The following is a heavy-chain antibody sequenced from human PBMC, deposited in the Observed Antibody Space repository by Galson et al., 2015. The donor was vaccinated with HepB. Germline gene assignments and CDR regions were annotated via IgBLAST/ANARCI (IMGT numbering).Heavy chain of an antibody. D-gene: IGHD4/OR15-4a*01. CDR1: GLTFSSYT. CDR2: ISTNGATI. Sequence: SLRLSCAASGLTFSSYTMSWVRQTPGKGLQWVSYISTNGATIHYADSVKGRFTVARDNAKNTMWLQMNSLRAEDTAVYYCATTKFGSGAYWTFDIWGQGTLVTVSS. V-gene: IGHV3-48*04. J-gene: IGHJ3*02. CDR3: ATTKFGSGAYWTFDI.